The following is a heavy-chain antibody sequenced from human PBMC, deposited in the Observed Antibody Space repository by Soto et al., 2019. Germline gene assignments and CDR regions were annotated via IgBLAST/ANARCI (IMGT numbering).Heavy chain of an antibody. CDR1: GFTFSSYS. J-gene: IGHJ4*02. Sequence: GGSLRLSCAASGFTFSSYSMHWVRQAPGKGLEWVAVLSYDGVKAYYADSVKGRFTISRDNSKNTLYLQMNSLRADDTAVYYCAKVYGYSFDYWGQGTLVTVSS. CDR3: AKVYGYSFDY. D-gene: IGHD4-4*01. CDR2: LSYDGVKA. V-gene: IGHV3-30*18.